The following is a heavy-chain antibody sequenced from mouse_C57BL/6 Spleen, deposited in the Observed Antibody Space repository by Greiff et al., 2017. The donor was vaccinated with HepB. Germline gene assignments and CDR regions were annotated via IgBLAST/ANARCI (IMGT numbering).Heavy chain of an antibody. V-gene: IGHV1-80*01. CDR3: ARDLYYRNLPCFHY. J-gene: IGHJ2*01. CDR2: IYPGDGDT. CDR1: GYAFSSYW. Sequence: SGAELVKPGASVKISCKASGYAFSSYWMNWVTQRPGKGLEWIGQIYPGDGDTNYNGKFKGKATLTADKSSSTAYMQLSSLTSEDSAVYFCARDLYYRNLPCFHYWAQGTTLTVSS. D-gene: IGHD2-5*01.